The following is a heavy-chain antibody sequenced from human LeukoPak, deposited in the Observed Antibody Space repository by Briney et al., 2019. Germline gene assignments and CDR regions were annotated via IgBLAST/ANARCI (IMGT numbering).Heavy chain of an antibody. V-gene: IGHV4-30-2*01. Sequence: SETLSLTCTVSGGSISSGGYYWSWIRQPPGKGLEWIGYIYYSGSTHYNPSLKSRVTISVDTSKNQSSLKLSSVTAADTAVYYCAGTSRRYCSGGSCYFFVMDVWGQGTTVTVSS. CDR3: AGTSRRYCSGGSCYFFVMDV. CDR2: IYYSGST. D-gene: IGHD2-15*01. J-gene: IGHJ6*02. CDR1: GGSISSGGYY.